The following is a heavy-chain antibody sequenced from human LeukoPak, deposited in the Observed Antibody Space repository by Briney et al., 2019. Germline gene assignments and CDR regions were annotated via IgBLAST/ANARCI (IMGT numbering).Heavy chain of an antibody. CDR2: IYYSGST. Sequence: SETLSLTCTVSGGSISNGYYWTWIRQHPGKGLEWIGYIYYSGSTYYNPSLKSRVTISVDTSKNQFSLKLSSVTAADTAVYYCARARDYDSSGYHYYGMDVWGQGTTVTVSS. V-gene: IGHV4-31*03. J-gene: IGHJ6*02. CDR1: GGSISNGYY. D-gene: IGHD3-22*01. CDR3: ARARDYDSSGYHYYGMDV.